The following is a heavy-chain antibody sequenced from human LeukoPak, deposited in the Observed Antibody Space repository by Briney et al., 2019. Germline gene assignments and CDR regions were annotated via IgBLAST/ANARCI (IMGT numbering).Heavy chain of an antibody. CDR1: GGTFSSYA. V-gene: IGHV1-2*02. CDR2: INPNSGGT. CDR3: ARYYSSSPFDY. D-gene: IGHD6-13*01. J-gene: IGHJ4*02. Sequence: GASVKVSCKASGGTFSSYAISWVRQAPGQGLEWMGWINPNSGGTNYAQKFQGRVTMTRDTSISTAYMELSSLRSDDTAVYYCARYYSSSPFDYWGQGTLVTVSS.